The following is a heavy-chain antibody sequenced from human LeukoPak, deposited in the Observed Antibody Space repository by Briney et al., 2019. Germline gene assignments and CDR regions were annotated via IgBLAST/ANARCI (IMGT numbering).Heavy chain of an antibody. CDR3: ARVLGTGEGSDY. CDR1: GFTFRNYW. J-gene: IGHJ4*02. D-gene: IGHD2-8*02. Sequence: GGSLRLSCTASGFTFRNYWMNWVRQAPGKGLEWVANIKPDGGDKHYADSVKGRVTISRDTSNNTVYMQMDRLRADDTAVYYCARVLGTGEGSDYWGKGTLVTVSS. CDR2: IKPDGGDK. V-gene: IGHV3-7*04.